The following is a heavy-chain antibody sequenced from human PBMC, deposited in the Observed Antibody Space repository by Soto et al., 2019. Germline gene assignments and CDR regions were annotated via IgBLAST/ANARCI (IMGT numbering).Heavy chain of an antibody. CDR1: GYTFTSYG. V-gene: IGHV1-18*01. CDR3: ARDAAAGLNDY. D-gene: IGHD6-13*01. CDR2: ISAYNGNT. Sequence: QVQLVQSGAEVKKPGASVKVSCKASGYTFTSYGISWVRQAPGQGLEWMGWISAYNGNTKYVQKFQGRVTMTTDTSTSTAYMELRSRGSDDTAVYYCARDAAAGLNDYWGQGTLVTVSS. J-gene: IGHJ4*02.